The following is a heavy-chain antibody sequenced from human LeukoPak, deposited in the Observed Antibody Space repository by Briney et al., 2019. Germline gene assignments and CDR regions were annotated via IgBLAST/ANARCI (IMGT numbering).Heavy chain of an antibody. CDR3: ARSYDFWSGSDY. D-gene: IGHD3-3*01. J-gene: IGHJ4*02. V-gene: IGHV4-38-2*01. CDR2: IYHSGST. CDR1: GGSFSGYY. Sequence: SXTLSLTCAVYGGSFSGYYWGWIRQPPGKGLGWIGSIYHSGSTYFNPSLKRRVTISVDTCKKQFSLKLSSVTAADTAVYYCARSYDFWSGSDYWGQGTLVTVSS.